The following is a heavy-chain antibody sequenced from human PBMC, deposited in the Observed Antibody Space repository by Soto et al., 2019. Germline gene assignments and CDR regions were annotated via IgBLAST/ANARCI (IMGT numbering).Heavy chain of an antibody. CDR2: IYYSVST. D-gene: IGHD5-12*01. V-gene: IGHV4-30-4*01. CDR3: ARAIVVTIGGMDV. Sequence: SETLSLTCTVSGGSISSADYYWSWVRQPPGKGLEWIGYIYYSVSTFFNPSLKSRVTISKDTSRNQFSLRLNSVTAADTAVYYCARAIVVTIGGMDVWGQGTTVTVSS. J-gene: IGHJ6*02. CDR1: GGSISSADYY.